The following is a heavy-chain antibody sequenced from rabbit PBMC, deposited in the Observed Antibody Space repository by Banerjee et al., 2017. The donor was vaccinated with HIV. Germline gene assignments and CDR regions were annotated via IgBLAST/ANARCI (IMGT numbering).Heavy chain of an antibody. CDR3: ARMTSGIGECKL. Sequence: QQLVESGGGLVKPGASLTLTCKASGFSFSSGYDMCWVRQAPGKGLEWIACIYAGSSGNTYYATWAKGRFTISKTSSTTVTLQLTSLTAADTATYFCARMTSGIGECKLWGPGTLVTVS. CDR2: IYAGSSGNT. D-gene: IGHD1-1*01. J-gene: IGHJ6*01. CDR1: GFSFSSGYD. V-gene: IGHV1S40*01.